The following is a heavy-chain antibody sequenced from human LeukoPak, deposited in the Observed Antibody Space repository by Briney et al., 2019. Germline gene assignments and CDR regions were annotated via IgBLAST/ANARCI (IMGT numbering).Heavy chain of an antibody. J-gene: IGHJ3*02. V-gene: IGHV1-46*01. CDR3: ARGRSAFDI. CDR2: INPSGAST. Sequence: LESMVIINPSGASTSYPQKFQGTVTMTTDTSTSTVYMELSSLRSEHTAVYYCARGRSAFDIWGQGTTVTVSS.